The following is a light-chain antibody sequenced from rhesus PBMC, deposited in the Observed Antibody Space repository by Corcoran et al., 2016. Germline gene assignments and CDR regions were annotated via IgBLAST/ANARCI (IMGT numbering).Light chain of an antibody. Sequence: DIQMTQSPSSLSASVGDTVTITCRASQSISSWLAWYQQKPGKAPKLLIYKASMLQSGVPSRFSGSGSGTDFTLTISSLQSDDFATYYYHQYSSSPLTFGGGTKVELK. J-gene: IGKJ4*01. CDR1: QSISSW. CDR2: KAS. CDR3: HQYSSSPLT. V-gene: IGKV1-22*01.